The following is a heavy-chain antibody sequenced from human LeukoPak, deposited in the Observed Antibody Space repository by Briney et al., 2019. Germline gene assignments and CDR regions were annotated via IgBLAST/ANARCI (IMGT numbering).Heavy chain of an antibody. CDR1: GFTFSSYW. J-gene: IGHJ4*02. V-gene: IGHV3-48*01. D-gene: IGHD6-13*01. Sequence: PGGSLRLSCAASGFTFSSYWMHWVRQAPGKGLEWVSYISSSSSTIYYADSVKGRFTISRDNAKNSLYLQMNSLRAEDTAVYYCARDGRSWYSSSWYGDYWGQGTLVTVSS. CDR3: ARDGRSWYSSSWYGDY. CDR2: ISSSSSTI.